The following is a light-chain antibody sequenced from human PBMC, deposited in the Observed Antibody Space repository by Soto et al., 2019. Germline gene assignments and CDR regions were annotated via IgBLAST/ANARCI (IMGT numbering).Light chain of an antibody. Sequence: QSVLTQPPSVSGAPGQRVTIFCTGSTSNIGADYHVHWYRQLPGTAPRLLIYGNTNRPSGVPGRFSGSKSGTSASLAITGLQAEDEADYYCSSQTSSDTHLFGTGTKVTVL. J-gene: IGLJ1*01. CDR3: SSQTSSDTHL. CDR1: TSNIGADYH. V-gene: IGLV1-40*01. CDR2: GNT.